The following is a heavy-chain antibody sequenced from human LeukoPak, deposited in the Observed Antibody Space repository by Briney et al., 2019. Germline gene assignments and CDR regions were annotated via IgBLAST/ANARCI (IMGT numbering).Heavy chain of an antibody. Sequence: GGSLRLSCAASGFTFSSYSMNWVRQAPGKGLEWVSSISSSSSYIYYADSVKGRFTISRDNSKNTLYLQMNSLRVEDTAVYYCARDPNGDYIGAFDILGQGTMVTVSS. J-gene: IGHJ3*02. CDR2: ISSSSSYI. D-gene: IGHD4-17*01. CDR3: ARDPNGDYIGAFDI. V-gene: IGHV3-21*04. CDR1: GFTFSSYS.